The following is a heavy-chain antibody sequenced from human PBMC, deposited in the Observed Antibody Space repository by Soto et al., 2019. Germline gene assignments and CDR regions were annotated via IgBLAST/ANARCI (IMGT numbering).Heavy chain of an antibody. V-gene: IGHV4-38-2*02. CDR1: GYSISNGYY. CDR3: VRGRCSYGSHVAK. Sequence: SETLSLTCTVSGYSISNGYYWGWLRPSPEKGLEWIGTISHSGTTYYNPSLNSLGIMSIGTAKNQFSLNLNSVTAADTAVYYCVRGRCSYGSHVAKGGQGTLVTVSS. CDR2: ISHSGTT. J-gene: IGHJ4*02. D-gene: IGHD5-18*01.